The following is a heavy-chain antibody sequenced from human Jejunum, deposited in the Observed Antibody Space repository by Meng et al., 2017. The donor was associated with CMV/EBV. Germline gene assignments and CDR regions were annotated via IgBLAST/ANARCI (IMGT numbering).Heavy chain of an antibody. D-gene: IGHD1-26*01. V-gene: IGHV3-74*03. CDR2: ITSDGIST. CDR3: VRGGIVFDY. Sequence: EVQLFESGGGLVQPGGSLRLSCAASGFTFSSYWMHWVRQAPGKGLVWVSSITSDGISTMYADSVKGRFTISRDDAKNTLYLQMNSLRVEDTAVYYCVRGGIVFDYWGQGALVTVSS. CDR1: GFTFSSYW. J-gene: IGHJ4*02.